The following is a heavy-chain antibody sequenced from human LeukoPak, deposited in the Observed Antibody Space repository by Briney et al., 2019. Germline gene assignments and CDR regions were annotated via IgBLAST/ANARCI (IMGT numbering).Heavy chain of an antibody. V-gene: IGHV3-7*03. J-gene: IGHJ4*02. CDR2: MNPDENEK. CDR1: GFSFTNSW. Sequence: EGSLRLSCAASGFSFTNSWMSWVRQTPEKALEWVANMNPDENEKYYADSVKGRFTISRDNSKNTLYLQMNSLRAEDTVVYYCARRAGAYSHPYDYWGQGTLVTVSS. D-gene: IGHD4/OR15-4a*01. CDR3: ARRAGAYSHPYDY.